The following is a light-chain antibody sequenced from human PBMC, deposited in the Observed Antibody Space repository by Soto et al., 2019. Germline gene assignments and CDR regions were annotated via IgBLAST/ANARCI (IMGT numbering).Light chain of an antibody. CDR1: QSIRTF. CDR2: DAS. Sequence: ENVLTQSPGTLSLSPGERATLSCRASQSIRTFLAWYQHKPGQAPRLLIYDASNRATGIPARFIGSGSGTDFTLTISSLEPEDFALYYCQQRDNWPQTFGQGTKVDIK. CDR3: QQRDNWPQT. V-gene: IGKV3-11*01. J-gene: IGKJ1*01.